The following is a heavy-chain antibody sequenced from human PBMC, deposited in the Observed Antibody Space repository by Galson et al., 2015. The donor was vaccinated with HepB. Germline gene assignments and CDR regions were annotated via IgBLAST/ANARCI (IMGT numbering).Heavy chain of an antibody. J-gene: IGHJ4*02. Sequence: SLRLSCAASGFIFSRYWMNWVRQAPGKGLEWVANIKQDGGETYYVDSVRGRFTISRDNAKNSLFLQMNSLRAEDTAVYYCAKGTDAGAGIFDYWGQGALVTVSS. CDR2: IKQDGGET. CDR3: AKGTDAGAGIFDY. CDR1: GFIFSRYW. D-gene: IGHD6-13*01. V-gene: IGHV3-7*03.